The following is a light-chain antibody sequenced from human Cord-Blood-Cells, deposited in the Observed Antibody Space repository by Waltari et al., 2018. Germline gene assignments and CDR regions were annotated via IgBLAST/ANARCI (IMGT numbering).Light chain of an antibody. Sequence: EIVLTQSPATLSLSPGERGTLSCRASQSVSSYLAWYQQKPGQAPRLLNYDASNRATGIPARFSGSGSGTDFTLTISSLEPEDFAVYYCQQRSNSFTFGPGTKVDIK. V-gene: IGKV3-11*01. CDR1: QSVSSY. CDR3: QQRSNSFT. CDR2: DAS. J-gene: IGKJ3*01.